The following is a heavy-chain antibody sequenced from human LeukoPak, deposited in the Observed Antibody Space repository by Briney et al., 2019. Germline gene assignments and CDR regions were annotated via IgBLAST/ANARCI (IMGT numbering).Heavy chain of an antibody. CDR2: VRSKTHTYAT. CDR1: GFTFSGSA. CDR3: TTDRPFTRGGVITH. Sequence: GGSLRLSCAASGFTFSGSAIHWVRQASGKGLEWVGRVRSKTHTYATAYAASVKGRFTLSRDDSKNTAYLQMNSLKTEDTAVYYCTTDRPFTRGGVITHWGQGTLVTVSS. J-gene: IGHJ4*02. V-gene: IGHV3-73*01. D-gene: IGHD3-16*01.